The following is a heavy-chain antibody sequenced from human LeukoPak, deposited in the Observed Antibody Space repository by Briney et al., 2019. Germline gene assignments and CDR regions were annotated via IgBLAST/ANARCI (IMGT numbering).Heavy chain of an antibody. Sequence: GGSLRLSCAASGFTFSSYSMNWVRQAPGKGLEWVSSISSSSSYIYYADSVKGRFTISRDNAENSLYLQMNSLRSEDTAVYYCARAAIAAARIYYYMDVWGKGTTVTVSS. CDR3: ARAAIAAARIYYYMDV. J-gene: IGHJ6*03. V-gene: IGHV3-21*01. CDR2: ISSSSSYI. CDR1: GFTFSSYS. D-gene: IGHD6-13*01.